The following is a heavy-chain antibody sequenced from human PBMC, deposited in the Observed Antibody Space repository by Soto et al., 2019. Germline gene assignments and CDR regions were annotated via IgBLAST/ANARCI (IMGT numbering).Heavy chain of an antibody. CDR2: IVVGSGNT. Sequence: SVKVSCKASGFTFTSSAVQWVRQARGQRLEWIGWIVVGSGNTNYAQKFQERVTITRDMSTSTAYMELSSLRSEDTAVYYCAADRAPTGTKDVWGQGTTVTVSS. J-gene: IGHJ6*02. CDR1: GFTFTSSA. D-gene: IGHD1-7*01. V-gene: IGHV1-58*01. CDR3: AADRAPTGTKDV.